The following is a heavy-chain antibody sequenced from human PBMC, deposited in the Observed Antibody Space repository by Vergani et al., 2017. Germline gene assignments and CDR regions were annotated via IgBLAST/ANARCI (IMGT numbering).Heavy chain of an antibody. V-gene: IGHV4-39*01. D-gene: IGHD6-19*01. CDR1: CASIRSSNYY. Sequence: QLQLQESGPGLVKPSATLSLTCSVSCASIRSSNYYWGWIRKPPGKGLEWIAIIYYSGSTYYNPSLKSRVTISVDTSKNQFPLKLSSVTAAGKVVYFCARHSTVELLVKLGWIVPWGQGILVTVSS. CDR3: ARHSTVELLVKLGWIVP. J-gene: IGHJ5*02. CDR2: IYYSGST.